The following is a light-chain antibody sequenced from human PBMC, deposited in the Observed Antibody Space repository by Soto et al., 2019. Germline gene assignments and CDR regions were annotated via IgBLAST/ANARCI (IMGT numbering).Light chain of an antibody. V-gene: IGKV3-20*01. Sequence: IVLTQSPGTLSLSPGERATLSCRASQSVSSTYLAWYQQQPGRAPRLLIYDASSRATGIPDRFSGSGSETDFTLTISRLEPEDFAVYYCQQFSSTPWTFGQGTEVEIK. CDR3: QQFSSTPWT. CDR2: DAS. J-gene: IGKJ1*01. CDR1: QSVSSTY.